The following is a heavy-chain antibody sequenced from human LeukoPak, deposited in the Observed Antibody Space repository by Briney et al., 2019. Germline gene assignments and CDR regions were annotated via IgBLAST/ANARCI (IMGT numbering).Heavy chain of an antibody. V-gene: IGHV3-23*01. Sequence: SGGSLRLSCAASGFTFSSYAMSWVRQAPGKGLEWVSTISGSGGTTHDADSVKGRFTISRDNSKNTLYLQMNSLGAEDTAVYYCAKRYSSGWSLDYFDYWGQGTLVTVSS. CDR1: GFTFSSYA. J-gene: IGHJ4*02. CDR2: ISGSGGTT. CDR3: AKRYSSGWSLDYFDY. D-gene: IGHD6-19*01.